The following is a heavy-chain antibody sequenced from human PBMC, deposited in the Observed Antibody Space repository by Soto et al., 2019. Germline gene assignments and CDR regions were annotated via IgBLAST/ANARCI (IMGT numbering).Heavy chain of an antibody. V-gene: IGHV1-18*01. D-gene: IGHD5-12*01. CDR2: ISAYNGNT. CDR3: AISRPYIVATLGY. Sequence: QVQLVQSGAEVKKPGASVKVSCKASGYTFTSYGISWVRLAPGQGLEWMGWISAYNGNTNYAQKLQGRVTMTTDTSTSTAYIELSILRSEDTAVYYCAISRPYIVATLGYWGQGTLVNVSS. J-gene: IGHJ4*02. CDR1: GYTFTSYG.